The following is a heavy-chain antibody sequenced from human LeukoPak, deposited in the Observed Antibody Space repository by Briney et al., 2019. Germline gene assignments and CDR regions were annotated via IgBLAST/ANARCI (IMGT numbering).Heavy chain of an antibody. CDR2: ISYDGSNK. CDR3: ARAREYDYVWGSYLDAFDI. Sequence: GGSLRLSCAASGFTFSSYSMNWVRQAPGKGLEWVAVISYDGSNKYYADSVKGRFTISRDNSKNTLYLQMNSLRAEDTAVYYCARAREYDYVWGSYLDAFDIWGQGTMVTVSS. J-gene: IGHJ3*02. D-gene: IGHD3-16*02. CDR1: GFTFSSYS. V-gene: IGHV3-30*03.